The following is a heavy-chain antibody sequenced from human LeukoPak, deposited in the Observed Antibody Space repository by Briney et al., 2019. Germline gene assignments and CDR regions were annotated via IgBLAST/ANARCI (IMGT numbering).Heavy chain of an antibody. CDR3: ATSDCSGGSCYNFDY. CDR1: GYSFTSYW. J-gene: IGHJ4*02. V-gene: IGHV5-51*01. Sequence: GESLKISCKGSGYSFTSYWIGWVRQMPGKGLEWMGIIYPGDPDTRYSPSFQGQVTISADKSISTAYLQWSSLKASDTAMYYCATSDCSGGSCYNFDYWGQGTLVTVSS. CDR2: IYPGDPDT. D-gene: IGHD2-15*01.